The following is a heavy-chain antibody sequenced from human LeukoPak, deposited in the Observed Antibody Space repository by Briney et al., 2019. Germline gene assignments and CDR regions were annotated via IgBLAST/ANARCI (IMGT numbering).Heavy chain of an antibody. Sequence: ASVTVSCKASGYTFTGYYMHWVRQAPGQGLEWMGWINPNSGGTNYAQKFQGRVTMTRDTSISTAYMELSRLRSDDTAVYYCARDFTGIVGATDYWGQGTLVTVSS. CDR2: INPNSGGT. J-gene: IGHJ4*02. CDR1: GYTFTGYY. CDR3: ARDFTGIVGATDY. V-gene: IGHV1-2*02. D-gene: IGHD1-26*01.